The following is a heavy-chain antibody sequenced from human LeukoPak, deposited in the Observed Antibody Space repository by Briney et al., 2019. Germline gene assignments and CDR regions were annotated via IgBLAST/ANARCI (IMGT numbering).Heavy chain of an antibody. CDR2: IRYDGSNK. Sequence: GGSLRLSCAASGFTFSSYGMHWVRQAPGKGLEWVAFIRYDGSNKYYADSVKGRFTISRDNSKNTLYLQMNSLRAEDTAVYYCAKGSPTEGYYYDSSGYPFDYWGQGTLVTVSS. CDR1: GFTFSSYG. J-gene: IGHJ4*02. CDR3: AKGSPTEGYYYDSSGYPFDY. V-gene: IGHV3-30*02. D-gene: IGHD3-22*01.